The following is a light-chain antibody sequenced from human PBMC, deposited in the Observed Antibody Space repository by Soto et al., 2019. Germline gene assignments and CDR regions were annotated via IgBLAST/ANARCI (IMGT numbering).Light chain of an antibody. CDR1: SSDIGTYIY. Sequence: QSALTQPASVSGSPGQSITISCTGTSSDIGTYIYVSWYLQHPGKAPKLLIYEVGNRPSGVSNRFSGSKSGNTASLTNSGLQAEDEADYYCSSYTSSNSVVFGGGTKVTVL. CDR3: SSYTSSNSVV. J-gene: IGLJ2*01. CDR2: EVG. V-gene: IGLV2-14*01.